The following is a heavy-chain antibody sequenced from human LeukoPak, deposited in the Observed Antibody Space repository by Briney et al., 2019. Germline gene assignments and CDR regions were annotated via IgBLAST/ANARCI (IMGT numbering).Heavy chain of an antibody. Sequence: GGSLRLSCAASGFAFNGHGMNWVRQAPGKGLEWVSYISSSSSNIYSADFVKGRFSISRDNARNSVYLQMNSLRDEVTAVYYCVSQYCSGGSCFSHWGQGTLVTVSS. J-gene: IGHJ4*02. D-gene: IGHD2-15*01. CDR1: GFAFNGHG. V-gene: IGHV3-48*02. CDR3: VSQYCSGGSCFSH. CDR2: ISSSSSNI.